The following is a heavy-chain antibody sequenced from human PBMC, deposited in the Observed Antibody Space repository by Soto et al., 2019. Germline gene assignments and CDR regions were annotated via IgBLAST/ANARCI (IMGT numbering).Heavy chain of an antibody. CDR1: GGSISSSSYY. CDR2: IYYSGST. V-gene: IGHV4-39*01. Sequence: SETLSLTCTVSGGSISSSSYYWGWIRQPPGEGLEWIGSIYYSGSTYYNPSLKSRVTISVDTSKNQFSLKLSSVTAADTAVYYCARHQDVVVPAATDYWGQGTLVTVSS. D-gene: IGHD2-2*01. J-gene: IGHJ4*02. CDR3: ARHQDVVVPAATDY.